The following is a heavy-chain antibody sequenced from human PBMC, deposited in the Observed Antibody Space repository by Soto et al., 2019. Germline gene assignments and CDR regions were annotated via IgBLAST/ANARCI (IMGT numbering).Heavy chain of an antibody. J-gene: IGHJ4*02. D-gene: IGHD5-18*01. V-gene: IGHV4-4*02. CDR2: IYHSGST. CDR3: ARAGYGSPAYFDY. CDR1: GGSISSSNW. Sequence: TSETLSLTCAVSGGSISSSNWWSWVRQPPGKGLEWIGEIYHSGSTNYNPSLKSRVTISVDKSKNQFSLKLSSVTAADTAVYYCARAGYGSPAYFDYWGQGTLVT.